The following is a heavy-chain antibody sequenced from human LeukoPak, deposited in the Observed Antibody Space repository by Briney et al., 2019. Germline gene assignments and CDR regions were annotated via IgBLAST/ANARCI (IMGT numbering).Heavy chain of an antibody. D-gene: IGHD3-10*01. J-gene: IGHJ4*02. V-gene: IGHV3-7*01. CDR2: IKQDGRET. CDR1: GFTFSYHW. CDR3: ARPLLGTVRWSHFDC. Sequence: GGSLRLSCAASGFTFSYHWMTWVRQAPGKGLEWVANIKQDGRETFYADSLKGRFTITRDNAKNSLYLEMNSLTTEDTAIYYCARPLLGTVRWSHFDCWGQGTLVTVSS.